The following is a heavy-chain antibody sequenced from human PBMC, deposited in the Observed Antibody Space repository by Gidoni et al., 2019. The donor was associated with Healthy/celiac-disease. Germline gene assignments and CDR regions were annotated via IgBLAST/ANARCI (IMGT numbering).Heavy chain of an antibody. J-gene: IGHJ4*02. CDR3: ARSSTVTGFDY. V-gene: IGHV1-46*01. CDR2: INPSGGST. CDR1: GYPFTSYY. Sequence: QVQLVQSGAAVKKPGASVKVACKASGYPFTSYYRHWVRQAPGQGLEWMGIINPSGGSTSYAQKFQGRVTMTRDTSTSTVYMGLSSLRSEDTAVYYCARSSTVTGFDYWGQGTLVTVSS. D-gene: IGHD4-17*01.